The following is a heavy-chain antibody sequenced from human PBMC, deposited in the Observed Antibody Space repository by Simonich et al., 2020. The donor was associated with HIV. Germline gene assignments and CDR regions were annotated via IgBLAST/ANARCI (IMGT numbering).Heavy chain of an antibody. J-gene: IGHJ4*02. Sequence: QVQLVESGGGVVQPGRSLRLFCAASGFTFSSYAMHWVRQAPGKRLECVAVISYYGSNKYYADSVKGRFTISRDNSKNTLYLQMNSLRAEDTAVYYCASGGSISSVWADDYWGQGTLVTVSS. V-gene: IGHV3-30*07. D-gene: IGHD3-16*01. CDR1: GFTFSSYA. CDR2: ISYYGSNK. CDR3: ASGGSISSVWADDY.